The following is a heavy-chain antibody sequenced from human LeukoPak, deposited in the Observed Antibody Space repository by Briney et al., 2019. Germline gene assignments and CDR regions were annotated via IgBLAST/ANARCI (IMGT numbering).Heavy chain of an antibody. Sequence: GGSLRLSCAASGFTFSSYSMNWVRQAPGKGLEWVSSISSSSSYIYYADSVKGRFTISRDNAKNSLYLHMNSLRAEDTAVYYCARDHLGGALEANWFDPWGQGTLVTVSS. CDR3: ARDHLGGALEANWFDP. CDR1: GFTFSSYS. V-gene: IGHV3-21*01. D-gene: IGHD3-16*01. J-gene: IGHJ5*02. CDR2: ISSSSSYI.